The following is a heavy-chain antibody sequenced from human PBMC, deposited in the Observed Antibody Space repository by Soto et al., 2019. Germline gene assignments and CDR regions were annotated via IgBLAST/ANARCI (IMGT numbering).Heavy chain of an antibody. CDR2: ISYDGSNK. CDR3: AKGNGIVATNSSYY. Sequence: QVQLVESGGGVVQPGRSLRLSCAASGFTFSSYGMHWVRQAPGKGLEWVAVISYDGSNKYYADSVKGRFTISRDNSKNTLYLQMNSLRAEDTAVYYCAKGNGIVATNSSYYWGQGTLVTVSS. D-gene: IGHD5-12*01. J-gene: IGHJ4*02. CDR1: GFTFSSYG. V-gene: IGHV3-30*18.